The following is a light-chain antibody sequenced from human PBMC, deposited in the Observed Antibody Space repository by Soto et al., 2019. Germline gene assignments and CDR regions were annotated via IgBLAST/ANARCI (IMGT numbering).Light chain of an antibody. CDR3: KSFTSTYVYV. CDR2: DVN. CDR1: SRDVGGYNY. V-gene: IGLV2-14*01. J-gene: IGLJ1*01. Sequence: QSALTQPASVSGSPGQSITISCTGTSRDVGGYNYVSWYQQHPGKAPKLMIYDVNNRPSGVSNRFSGSKSGSTASLTISGLQAEDEAYYYCKSFTSTYVYVFGTGTKVTVL.